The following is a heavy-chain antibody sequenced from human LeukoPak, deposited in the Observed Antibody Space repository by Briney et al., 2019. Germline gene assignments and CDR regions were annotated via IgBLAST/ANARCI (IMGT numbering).Heavy chain of an antibody. J-gene: IGHJ6*03. CDR3: AMAGYSTSSLYYYYIDV. Sequence: GTSLSLSCAASGFTFSAYAMHWVRQAPGKGLEWVALIWYNGGNEYYVDSVRGRFTVSRDNSKSTLYLQMNSLRAEDTAVYYCAMAGYSTSSLYYYYIDVWGKGTTVTVSS. CDR2: IWYNGGNE. V-gene: IGHV3-33*01. D-gene: IGHD6-6*01. CDR1: GFTFSAYA.